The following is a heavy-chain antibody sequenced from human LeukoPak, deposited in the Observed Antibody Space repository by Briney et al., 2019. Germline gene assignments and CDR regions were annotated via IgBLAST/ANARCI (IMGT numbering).Heavy chain of an antibody. CDR1: GFTFSSYA. J-gene: IGHJ3*02. CDR2: ISSSSSTI. Sequence: GGSLRLSCAASGFTFSSYAMHWVRQAPGKGLEWVSYISSSSSTIYYADSVKGRFTISRDNSKNTLYLQMNSLRAEDTAVYYCARLNYDSSGYHPNEAFDIWGQGTMVTVSS. CDR3: ARLNYDSSGYHPNEAFDI. D-gene: IGHD3-22*01. V-gene: IGHV3-48*01.